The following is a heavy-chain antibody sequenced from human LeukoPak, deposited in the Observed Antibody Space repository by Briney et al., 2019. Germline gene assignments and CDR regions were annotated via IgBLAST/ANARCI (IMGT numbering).Heavy chain of an antibody. CDR1: GFTFSSYA. V-gene: IGHV3-64D*06. Sequence: GGSLRLSCSASGFTFSSYAMHWVRQAPGKGLEYVSSISSNGGSTYYADSVKGRFTISRDNSKSTLFLQMSSVRAEDTAVYYCASPYSGYDYNFDYWGQGTLVTVSS. CDR2: ISSNGGST. D-gene: IGHD5-12*01. J-gene: IGHJ4*02. CDR3: ASPYSGYDYNFDY.